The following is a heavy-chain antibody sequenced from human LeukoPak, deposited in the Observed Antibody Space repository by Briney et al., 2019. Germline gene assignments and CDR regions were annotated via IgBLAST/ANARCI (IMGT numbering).Heavy chain of an antibody. CDR1: VGSISGDF. Sequence: SETLSLTSTVSVGSISGDFWSWIRPPAGKGMEWIGRIYTSGSTNYNPSLKSRVTISVDTSKNQFSLRLSSVTAADTAVYYCARLSGSYFFDYWGQGTLVTVSS. CDR2: IYTSGST. CDR3: ARLSGSYFFDY. D-gene: IGHD1-26*01. V-gene: IGHV4-4*07. J-gene: IGHJ4*02.